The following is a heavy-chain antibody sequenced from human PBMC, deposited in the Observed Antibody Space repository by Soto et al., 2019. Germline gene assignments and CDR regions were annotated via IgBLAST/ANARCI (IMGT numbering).Heavy chain of an antibody. CDR1: GCTVSSNY. V-gene: IGHV3-66*01. CDR2: IYSGGTT. D-gene: IGHD5-12*01. J-gene: IGHJ4*02. Sequence: EVQLVESGGGLVQPGESLRLSCAASGCTVSSNYMSWVRQAPGKGLEWVSLIYSGGTTDYADSVKGRFTISRDNSKNTLYLQMNSLRAEDTAVYYCAARNIVAPYWGQGTLVTVSS. CDR3: AARNIVAPY.